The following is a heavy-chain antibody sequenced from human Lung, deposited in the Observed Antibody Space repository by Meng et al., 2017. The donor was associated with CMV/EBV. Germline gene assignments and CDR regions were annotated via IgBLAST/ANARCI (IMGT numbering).Heavy chain of an antibody. V-gene: IGHV4-31*03. J-gene: IGHJ6*02. Sequence: SETXSLTCTVSGGSISSGGYYWSWIRQHPGKGLEWIGYIYYSGSTYYNPSLKSRVTISVDTSKNQFSLKLSSVTAADTAVYYCARDRCSSTSCYFGSYYYGMDVWXQGTXVTVSS. CDR1: GGSISSGGYY. CDR2: IYYSGST. D-gene: IGHD2-2*01. CDR3: ARDRCSSTSCYFGSYYYGMDV.